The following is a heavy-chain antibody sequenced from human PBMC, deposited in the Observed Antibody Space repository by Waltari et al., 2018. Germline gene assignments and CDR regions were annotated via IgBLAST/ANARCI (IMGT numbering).Heavy chain of an antibody. D-gene: IGHD1-20*01. CDR1: GGSISSSSYY. CDR2: IYYSGST. Sequence: QLQLQESGPGLVKPSETLSLTCTVSGGSISSSSYYWGWIRQPPGKGLEWIGSIYYSGSTYYNPSLKSRVTISVDTSKNQFSLKLSSVTAADTAGYYCARAPGITGTTDYWGQGTLVTVSS. V-gene: IGHV4-39*07. CDR3: ARAPGITGTTDY. J-gene: IGHJ4*02.